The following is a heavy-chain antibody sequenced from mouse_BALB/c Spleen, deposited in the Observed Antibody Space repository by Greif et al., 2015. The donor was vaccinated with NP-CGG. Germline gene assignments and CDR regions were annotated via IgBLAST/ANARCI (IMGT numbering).Heavy chain of an antibody. J-gene: IGHJ3*01. D-gene: IGHD1-1*01. Sequence: VQLQQSGAELVKPGASVKLSCTASGFNIKDTYMPWVKQRPEQGLEWIGRIDPANGNTKYDPKFQGKATITADTSSNTAYLQLSSLTSEDTAVYYGATYDYGSRGVAYWGQGTLVTVSA. V-gene: IGHV14-3*02. CDR1: GFNIKDTY. CDR2: IDPANGNT. CDR3: ATYDYGSRGVAY.